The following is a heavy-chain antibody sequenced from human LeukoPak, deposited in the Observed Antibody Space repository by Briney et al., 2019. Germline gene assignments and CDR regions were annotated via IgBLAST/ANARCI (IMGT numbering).Heavy chain of an antibody. V-gene: IGHV4-34*01. CDR3: ARGITTVVTLNWFDP. D-gene: IGHD4-23*01. J-gene: IGHJ5*02. Sequence: PSETLSLTCAVYGGSFSGYYWSWIRQPPGKGLELIGEINHSGSTNYNPSLKSRVTISVDTSKNQFSLKLSSVTAADTAVYYCARGITTVVTLNWFDPWGQGTLVTVSS. CDR1: GGSFSGYY. CDR2: INHSGST.